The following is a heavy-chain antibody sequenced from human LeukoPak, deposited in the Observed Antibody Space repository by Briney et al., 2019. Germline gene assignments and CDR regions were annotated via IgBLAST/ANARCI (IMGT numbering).Heavy chain of an antibody. D-gene: IGHD2-2*02. CDR3: ARHHNSDCSSTSCYTLDY. Sequence: GESLKISCKGSGYSFTSYWIGWVRQMPGKGLEWMGIIYPGDSDTRYSPSFQGQVTISADKSISTAYLQWSSLKASDTAMYYCARHHNSDCSSTSCYTLDYWGQGTLVTVSS. CDR1: GYSFTSYW. J-gene: IGHJ4*02. CDR2: IYPGDSDT. V-gene: IGHV5-51*01.